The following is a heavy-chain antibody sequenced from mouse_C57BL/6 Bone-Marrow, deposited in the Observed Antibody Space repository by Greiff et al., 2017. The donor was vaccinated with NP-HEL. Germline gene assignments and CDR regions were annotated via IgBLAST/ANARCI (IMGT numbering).Heavy chain of an antibody. CDR3: ARWLLRSY. J-gene: IGHJ2*01. V-gene: IGHV1-81*01. Sequence: VKLVESGAELARPGASVKLSCKASGYTFTSYGISWVKQRTGQGLEWIGEIYPRSGNTYYNEKFKGKATLTADKSSSTAYMELRSLTSEDSAVYFCARWLLRSYGGQGTTLTVSA. D-gene: IGHD1-3*01. CDR1: GYTFTSYG. CDR2: IYPRSGNT.